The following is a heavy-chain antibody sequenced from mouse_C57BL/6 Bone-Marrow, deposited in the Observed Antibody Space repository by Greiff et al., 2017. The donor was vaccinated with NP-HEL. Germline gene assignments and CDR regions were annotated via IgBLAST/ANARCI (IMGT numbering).Heavy chain of an antibody. CDR3: AKRSTTVVAKGDYYAMDY. D-gene: IGHD1-1*01. CDR2: IWRGGST. V-gene: IGHV2-5*01. Sequence: VQVVESGPGLVQPSQSLSITCTVSGFSLTSYGVHWVRQSPGKGLEWLGVIWRGGSTDYNAAFMSRLSITKDNSKSQVFFKMNSLQADDTAIYYCAKRSTTVVAKGDYYAMDYWGQGTSVTVSS. J-gene: IGHJ4*01. CDR1: GFSLTSYG.